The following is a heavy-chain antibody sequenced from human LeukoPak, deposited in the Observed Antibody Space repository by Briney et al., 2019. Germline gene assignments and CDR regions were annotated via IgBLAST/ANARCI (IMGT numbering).Heavy chain of an antibody. D-gene: IGHD2-15*01. CDR1: GFTFSSYG. V-gene: IGHV3-33*01. J-gene: IGHJ3*02. Sequence: PGGSLRLSCAASGFTFSSYGMHWVRQAPGKGLEWVAVIWYDGSNKYYADSVKGRFTISRDNSKNTLYLQMNILRAEDTAVYYCARTRSQRSGRGAFDIWGQGTMVTVSS. CDR2: IWYDGSNK. CDR3: ARTRSQRSGRGAFDI.